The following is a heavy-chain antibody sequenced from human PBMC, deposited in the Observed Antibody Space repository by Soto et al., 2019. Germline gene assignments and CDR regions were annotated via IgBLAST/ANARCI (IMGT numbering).Heavy chain of an antibody. CDR3: ARGLSSPSAAGV. Sequence: QLQLQESGPGLVKPSETLSLTCAVSGGSVSSGGNYWGWIRQSPGKGLEWIGSVHDTGTTHYNPSLPSRVTISVDTSKNQFSLNVTSVTAADTAVYYCARGLSSPSAAGVWGQGTLVTVSS. CDR1: GGSVSSGGNY. J-gene: IGHJ4*02. V-gene: IGHV4-39*01. D-gene: IGHD6-6*01. CDR2: VHDTGTT.